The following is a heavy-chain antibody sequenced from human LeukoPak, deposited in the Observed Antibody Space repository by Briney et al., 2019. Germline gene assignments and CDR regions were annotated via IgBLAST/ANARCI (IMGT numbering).Heavy chain of an antibody. CDR1: GDSVSDNSAA. D-gene: IGHD6-13*01. J-gene: IGHJ3*02. V-gene: IGHV6-1*01. CDR3: ARVAAAGTITHLFDI. Sequence: SQTLSLTCAIAGDSVSDNSAAWNWIRQSPSRGLEWLGRTYYRSKWYNDYAVSVKSRITINPDTSKNQFSLQLNSVTPEDTAVYYCARVAAAGTITHLFDIWGQGTMVAVSS. CDR2: TYYRSKWYN.